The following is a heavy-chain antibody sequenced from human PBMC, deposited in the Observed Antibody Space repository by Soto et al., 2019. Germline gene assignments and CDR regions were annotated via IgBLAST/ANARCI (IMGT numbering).Heavy chain of an antibody. J-gene: IGHJ4*02. Sequence: DVQLVESGEGLVQPGGSLRLSCAASGFTFNIYWMTWVRQAPGKGLEWVANINQDGSVIYFVDSLKGRFTISRDNAKNSLYLQMNSLRAEDTAIYFCARIGYSSSSLDYWGQGTLVTVPS. CDR2: INQDGSVI. D-gene: IGHD6-6*01. CDR3: ARIGYSSSSLDY. V-gene: IGHV3-7*01. CDR1: GFTFNIYW.